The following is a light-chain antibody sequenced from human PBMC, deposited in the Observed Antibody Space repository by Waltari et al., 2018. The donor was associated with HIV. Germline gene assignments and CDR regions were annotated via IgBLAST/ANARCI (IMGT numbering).Light chain of an antibody. CDR1: SRSLTDDQN. CDR3: CSYGGTYLFWI. V-gene: IGLV2-11*01. CDR2: GVN. Sequence: QSAITQPRSVSGSPGQSATISCTASSRSLTDDQNVSWYQHHAGKAPKLIFFGVNQQPSGVPDRFSGSKSGSTASLTISGLQAEDEGHYYCCSYGGTYLFWIFGGGTQLTVL. J-gene: IGLJ2*01.